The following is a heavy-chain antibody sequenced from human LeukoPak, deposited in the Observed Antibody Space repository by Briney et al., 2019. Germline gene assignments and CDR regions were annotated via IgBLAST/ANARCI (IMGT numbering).Heavy chain of an antibody. D-gene: IGHD2-2*01. CDR2: IYPGDSDT. CDR3: ARLGGYCSSTSCYALFDY. CDR1: GYSFTSYW. Sequence: GESLKISCKGSGYSFTSYWIGWVRQMPGKGLEWMGIIYPGDSDTRYSPSFQGQVTISADKSISTAYLQWSSLKASDTAMYYCARLGGYCSSTSCYALFDYWGQGTLVTVSS. J-gene: IGHJ4*02. V-gene: IGHV5-51*01.